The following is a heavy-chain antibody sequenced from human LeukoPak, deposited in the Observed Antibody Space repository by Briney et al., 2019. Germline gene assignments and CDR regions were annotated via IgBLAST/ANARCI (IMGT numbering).Heavy chain of an antibody. V-gene: IGHV3-21*01. Sequence: PGGSLRLSCAVSGFTFSSYTMNWVRQAPGKGLEWVSSISSSATYISYADSVRGRFTISRDDAKNSLFLHMNSLRAEDTAVYYCATWDDYGDYVAFEYCGQGTLVTVSS. D-gene: IGHD4-17*01. J-gene: IGHJ4*02. CDR3: ATWDDYGDYVAFEY. CDR1: GFTFSSYT. CDR2: ISSSATYI.